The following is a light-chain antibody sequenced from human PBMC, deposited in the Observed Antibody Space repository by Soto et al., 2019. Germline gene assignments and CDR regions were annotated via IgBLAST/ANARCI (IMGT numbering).Light chain of an antibody. V-gene: IGKV3-20*01. CDR3: QHYCTSAL. CDR2: GAS. Sequence: EIVLTQSPGTLSLSPGERATLSCRASESVSTSYLAWYQQKSGQAPRLLIYGASGRATGIPDRFSVSASGTDFTLTISRLEPEDFAVYYWQHYCTSALFGPGTKVDIK. CDR1: ESVSTSY. J-gene: IGKJ3*01.